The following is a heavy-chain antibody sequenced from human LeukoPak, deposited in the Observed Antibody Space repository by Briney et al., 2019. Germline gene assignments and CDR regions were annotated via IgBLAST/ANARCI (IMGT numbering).Heavy chain of an antibody. Sequence: GGSLRLSCAASGFTVSNYMSWVRQPPGKGLEWVSLIYRGGTTYYADSVKGRFTFSRDDSKNTLYLQMNSLRAEDTAVYYCARFGHYYGSGSYYHDAFDIWAKGQWSPSLQ. D-gene: IGHD3-10*01. J-gene: IGHJ3*02. CDR3: ARFGHYYGSGSYYHDAFDI. CDR2: IYRGGTT. CDR1: GFTVSNY. V-gene: IGHV3-53*01.